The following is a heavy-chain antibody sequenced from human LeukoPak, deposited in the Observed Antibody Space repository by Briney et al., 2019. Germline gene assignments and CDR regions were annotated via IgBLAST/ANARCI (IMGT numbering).Heavy chain of an antibody. Sequence: GGSLRLSCAASGFTFRSYWMHWVRQAPGKGLVWVSRIHGGGSDIYYADSVKGRFTVSRDNAKNTLDLQMNSLRAEDTAVYYCVRGGDGYGNLDSWGQGTLVTVSS. V-gene: IGHV3-74*01. CDR3: VRGGDGYGNLDS. CDR1: GFTFRSYW. D-gene: IGHD5-24*01. J-gene: IGHJ4*02. CDR2: IHGGGSDI.